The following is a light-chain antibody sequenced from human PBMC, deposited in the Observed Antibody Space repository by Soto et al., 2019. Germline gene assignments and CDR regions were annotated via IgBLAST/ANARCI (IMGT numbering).Light chain of an antibody. CDR2: GAS. CDR1: QSVSSNY. J-gene: IGKJ1*01. Sequence: EIVLTQSPGTLSLSPVERATLSCRTSQSVSSNYLAWYQQKPGQAPRLLIYGASSRATGIPDRFSGSGSGTEFTLTISSLQSEDFAVYYCQQYNNWWTFGQGTKVDIK. CDR3: QQYNNWWT. V-gene: IGKV3-20*01.